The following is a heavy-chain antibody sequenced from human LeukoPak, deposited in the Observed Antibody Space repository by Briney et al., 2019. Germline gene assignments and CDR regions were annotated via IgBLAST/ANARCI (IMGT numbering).Heavy chain of an antibody. V-gene: IGHV1-46*01. CDR2: INPSGGST. Sequence: ASVKVSCKASGYTFTSYYMHWVRQAPGQGLEWMGIINPSGGSTSYAQKFQGRVTMTRDTSTSTVYKELSSLRSEDTAVYYCAREETTVIYFDYWGQGTLVTVSS. CDR1: GYTFTSYY. J-gene: IGHJ4*02. CDR3: AREETTVIYFDY. D-gene: IGHD4-17*01.